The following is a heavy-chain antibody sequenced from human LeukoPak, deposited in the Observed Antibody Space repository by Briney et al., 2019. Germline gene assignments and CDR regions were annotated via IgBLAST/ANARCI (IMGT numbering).Heavy chain of an antibody. Sequence: PSETLSFTCAVYGGSFSGYYWSWIRQPPGKGLEWIGEINHSGSTNYNPSLKSRVTISVDTSKNQFSLKLSSVTAADTAVYYCAGFSITMVRGVMPWWGQGTLVTVSS. CDR1: GGSFSGYY. V-gene: IGHV4-34*01. D-gene: IGHD3-10*01. J-gene: IGHJ4*02. CDR3: AGFSITMVRGVMPW. CDR2: INHSGST.